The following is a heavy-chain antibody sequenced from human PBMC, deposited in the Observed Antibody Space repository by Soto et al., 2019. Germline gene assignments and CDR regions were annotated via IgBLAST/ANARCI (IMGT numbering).Heavy chain of an antibody. V-gene: IGHV1-69*12. Sequence: QVQLVQSGAEVKKPGSSVKVSCKAAGGTFSSYAISWVRQAPGQGLEWMGGSIPIFGTATYAQNLQCRVTVTADASTSTAYMELSRLWSEDTAVYYCARARDPFLEWLPFDYWGQGTLVTVSS. CDR2: SIPIFGTA. D-gene: IGHD3-3*02. J-gene: IGHJ4*02. CDR1: GGTFSSYA. CDR3: ARARDPFLEWLPFDY.